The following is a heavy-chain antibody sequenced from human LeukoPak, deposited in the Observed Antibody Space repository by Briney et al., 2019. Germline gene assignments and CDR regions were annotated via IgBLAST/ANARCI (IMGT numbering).Heavy chain of an antibody. D-gene: IGHD6-19*01. V-gene: IGHV4-4*02. CDR3: ARGAVAGTRYFQH. CDR2: IYHSGST. CDR1: GGSISSSNW. Sequence: PSGTLSLTCAVSGGSISSSNWWSWVRQPPGKGLEWIGEIYHSGSTNYNPSLKSRVTISVDTSKNQFSLKLSSVTAADTAVYYCARGAVAGTRYFQHWGQGTLVTVSS. J-gene: IGHJ1*01.